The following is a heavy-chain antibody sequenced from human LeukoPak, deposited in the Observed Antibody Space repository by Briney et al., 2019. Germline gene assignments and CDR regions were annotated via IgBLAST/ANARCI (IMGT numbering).Heavy chain of an antibody. CDR2: IKQDGSEK. CDR1: GFTFSNFW. CDR3: ARFSLTRAFDY. Sequence: GGSLRLSCAASGFTFSNFWMSWVRQAPGKGLEWVANIKQDGSEKYYVDSLKGRFTISRDNAKNSLYLQMNRLRAEDTAVYYCARFSLTRAFDYWGQGTLVTVSS. D-gene: IGHD4-23*01. V-gene: IGHV3-7*01. J-gene: IGHJ4*02.